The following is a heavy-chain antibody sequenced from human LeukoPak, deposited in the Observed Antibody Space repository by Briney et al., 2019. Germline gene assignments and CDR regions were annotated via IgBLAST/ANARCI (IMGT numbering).Heavy chain of an antibody. CDR2: INHSGST. Sequence: PSETLSLTCAVSGGSFGGYYWSWIRQPPGRGLEWIGEINHSGSTNYNPSLKSRVTISVDTSKNQFSLKLSSVTAADTAVYYCARGRGGDSSGYSIDYWGQGTLVTVSS. D-gene: IGHD3-22*01. CDR3: ARGRGGDSSGYSIDY. J-gene: IGHJ4*02. V-gene: IGHV4-34*01. CDR1: GGSFGGYY.